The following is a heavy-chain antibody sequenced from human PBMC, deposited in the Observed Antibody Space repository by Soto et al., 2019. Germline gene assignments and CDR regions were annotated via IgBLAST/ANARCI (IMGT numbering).Heavy chain of an antibody. CDR1: GFTFSSYA. CDR2: ISYDGSNK. CDR3: ARDASFYSGYDLLDYYYGMDV. Sequence: QVQLVESGGGVVQPGRSLRLSCAASGFTFSSYAMHWVRQAPGKGLEWVAVISYDGSNKYYADSVKGRFTISRDNSKNTLYLQMNSLRAEDTAVYYCARDASFYSGYDLLDYYYGMDVWGQGTTVTVSS. V-gene: IGHV3-30-3*01. J-gene: IGHJ6*02. D-gene: IGHD5-12*01.